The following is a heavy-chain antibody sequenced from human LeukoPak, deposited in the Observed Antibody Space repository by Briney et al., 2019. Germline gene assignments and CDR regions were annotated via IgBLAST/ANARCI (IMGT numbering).Heavy chain of an antibody. CDR2: INHSGST. Sequence: PSETLSLTCAVYGGSFSGYYWSWIRQPPGKGLEWIGEINHSGSTNYNPSLKSRVTISVDTSKNQFSLKLSSVTAADTAVYYCARGCPYSSSWYQRAVNWFDPWGQGTLVTVSS. D-gene: IGHD6-13*01. CDR3: ARGCPYSSSWYQRAVNWFDP. J-gene: IGHJ5*02. CDR1: GGSFSGYY. V-gene: IGHV4-34*01.